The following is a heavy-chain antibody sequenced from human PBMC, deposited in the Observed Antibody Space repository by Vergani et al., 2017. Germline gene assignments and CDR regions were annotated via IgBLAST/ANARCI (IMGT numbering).Heavy chain of an antibody. J-gene: IGHJ4*02. CDR2: ISYDGSNK. CDR1: GFTFSSYA. CDR3: ARAREWXLPY. V-gene: IGHV3-30-3*01. D-gene: IGHD1-26*01. Sequence: QVQLVESGGGVVQPGRSLRLSCAASGFTFSSYAMHWVRQAPGKGLEWVAVISYDGSNKYYADSVKGRFTISRDNSKNTLYLQMNSLRAEDTAVYYCARAREWXLPYWGQGTLVTVSS.